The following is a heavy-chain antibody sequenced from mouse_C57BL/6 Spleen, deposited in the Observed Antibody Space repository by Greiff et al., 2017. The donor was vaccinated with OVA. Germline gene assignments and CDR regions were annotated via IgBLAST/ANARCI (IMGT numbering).Heavy chain of an antibody. J-gene: IGHJ4*01. D-gene: IGHD4-1*01. CDR3: ARQANWDEDYAMDY. V-gene: IGHV1-77*01. CDR1: GYTFTDYY. CDR2: IGPGSGST. Sequence: QVQLQQSGAELVKPGASVKVSCKASGYTFTDYYINWVKQRPGQGLEWIGKIGPGSGSTYYNEKFKGKATLTADKSSSTAYMQLSSLTSEDSAVYFCARQANWDEDYAMDYWGQGTSVTVSS.